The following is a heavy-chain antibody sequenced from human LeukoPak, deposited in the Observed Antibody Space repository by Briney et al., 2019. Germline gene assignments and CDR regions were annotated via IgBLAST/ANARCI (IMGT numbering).Heavy chain of an antibody. Sequence: NPGGSLRLSCAASEFTFSDYYMSWIRQSPGKGLEWVSYISGSGSTIYYADSVKGRFTISRDNAKNSLYLQMNSLRAEDTAVYYCAKNSGQYYDSSGYYYRYFDYWGQGTLVTVSS. CDR3: AKNSGQYYDSSGYYYRYFDY. J-gene: IGHJ4*02. CDR1: EFTFSDYY. CDR2: ISGSGSTI. V-gene: IGHV3-11*04. D-gene: IGHD3-22*01.